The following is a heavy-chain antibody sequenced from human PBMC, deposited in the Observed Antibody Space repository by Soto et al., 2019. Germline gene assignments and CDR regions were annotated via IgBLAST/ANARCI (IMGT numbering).Heavy chain of an antibody. CDR2: INAGNGYT. CDR3: ARSDWYYYDSSGPYHFDY. D-gene: IGHD3-22*01. J-gene: IGHJ4*02. V-gene: IGHV1-3*01. CDR1: GYTFTSYA. Sequence: QVQLVQSGAEVKKPGASVKVSCKASGYTFTSYAMHWVRQAPGQRFEWMGWINAGNGYTKYSQKFQGRVTITRDTSASTDYMELSSLRSEDTAVYYCARSDWYYYDSSGPYHFDYWGQGTLVTVSS.